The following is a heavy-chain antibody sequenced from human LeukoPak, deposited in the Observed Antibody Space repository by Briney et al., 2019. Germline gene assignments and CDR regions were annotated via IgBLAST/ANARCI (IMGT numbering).Heavy chain of an antibody. CDR2: INHSGST. J-gene: IGHJ4*02. CDR1: GGSFSGYY. Sequence: PSETLSLTCAVYGGSFSGYYWSWIRQPPGKGLEWIGEINHSGSTNYNPSLKSRVTISVDTSKNHFSLKLSSVTAADTAVYFCARTPYDYVWGSYRYTVYFDYWGQGTLVTVSP. V-gene: IGHV4-34*01. CDR3: ARTPYDYVWGSYRYTVYFDY. D-gene: IGHD3-16*02.